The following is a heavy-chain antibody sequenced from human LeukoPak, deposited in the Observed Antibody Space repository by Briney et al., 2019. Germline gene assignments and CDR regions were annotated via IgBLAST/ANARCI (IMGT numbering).Heavy chain of an antibody. D-gene: IGHD1-26*01. Sequence: RASVKVSCKTSGYTFSGYYIHWVRQAPGQGLEWMGWINPNNGDTVYEQKFQGRVTVTRDTSITTAYMELNRLKSDDTAVYYCARDKGGRYYPPDYWGQGTPVTVSS. V-gene: IGHV1-2*02. J-gene: IGHJ4*02. CDR2: INPNNGDT. CDR1: GYTFSGYY. CDR3: ARDKGGRYYPPDY.